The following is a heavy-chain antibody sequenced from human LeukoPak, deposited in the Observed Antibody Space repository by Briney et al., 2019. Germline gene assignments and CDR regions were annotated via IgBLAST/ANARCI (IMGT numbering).Heavy chain of an antibody. CDR3: ARGSGYSSGWYMLGY. CDR2: INHSGST. J-gene: IGHJ4*02. V-gene: IGHV4-34*01. CDR1: GGSFSGYY. Sequence: SETLSLTCAVYGGSFSGYYWSWIRQPPGKGLEWIGEINHSGSTNYNPSLKSRVTISVDTSKNQFSLKLSSVTAADTAVYYCARGSGYSSGWYMLGYWGQGTLVTVSS. D-gene: IGHD6-19*01.